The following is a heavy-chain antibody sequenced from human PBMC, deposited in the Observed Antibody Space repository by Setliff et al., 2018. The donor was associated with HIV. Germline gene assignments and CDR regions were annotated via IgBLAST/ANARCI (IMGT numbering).Heavy chain of an antibody. J-gene: IGHJ4*02. D-gene: IGHD3-10*01. CDR2: ISGDAGRT. V-gene: IGHV3-23*01. Sequence: GGSLRLSCAASGFDFSNYAMAWVRQAPGKGLEWVSAISGDAGRTYFAGPVEGRFSTSRDNSKYTMDLQMNSLRVDDTAVYYCAKKTAAYTSGSWLHYWGQGTLVTVS. CDR1: GFDFSNYA. CDR3: AKKTAAYTSGSWLHY.